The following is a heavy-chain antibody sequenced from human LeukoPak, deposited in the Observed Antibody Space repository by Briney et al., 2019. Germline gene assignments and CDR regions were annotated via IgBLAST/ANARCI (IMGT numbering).Heavy chain of an antibody. CDR2: ISGSGGST. D-gene: IGHD3-10*01. CDR3: ARDPGVTMVRGVIITPYFDY. V-gene: IGHV3-23*01. Sequence: GGSLRLSCAASGFTFSSYAMSWVRQAPGKGLEWVSAISGSGGSTYYADSVKGRFTISRDNAKNSLYLQMNSLRAEDTAVYYCARDPGVTMVRGVIITPYFDYRGQGTLVTVSS. J-gene: IGHJ4*02. CDR1: GFTFSSYA.